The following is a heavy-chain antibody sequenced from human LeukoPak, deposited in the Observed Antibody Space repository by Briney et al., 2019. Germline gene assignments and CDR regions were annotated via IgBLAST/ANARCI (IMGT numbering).Heavy chain of an antibody. Sequence: GGSLRLSCAASGITVSTYEMNWVRHALCKGLAWASYISSSSSNIFYADSVEGRFTISRDNARISLYLQMNSLRAEDTAVYYCVTCSGGSCHYYYYLDAWGNGTRVTVS. CDR3: VTCSGGSCHYYYYLDA. CDR1: GITVSTYE. V-gene: IGHV3-48*03. CDR2: ISSSSSNI. J-gene: IGHJ6*03. D-gene: IGHD2-15*01.